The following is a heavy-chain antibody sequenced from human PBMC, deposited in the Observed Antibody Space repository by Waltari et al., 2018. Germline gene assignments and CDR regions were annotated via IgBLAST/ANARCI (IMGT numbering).Heavy chain of an antibody. J-gene: IGHJ4*02. CDR3: ARERSGSYHNFDY. CDR1: GYTFTGYY. CDR2: INPNSGST. D-gene: IGHD1-26*01. Sequence: QVQLVQSGAEVKKPGASVKVSCKASGYTFTGYYMHWVRQAPGQGLEWMGCINPNSGSTNYAQKFQGRVTMTRDTSISTAYMELSRLRSDDTAVYYCARERSGSYHNFDYWGQGTLVTVSS. V-gene: IGHV1-2*02.